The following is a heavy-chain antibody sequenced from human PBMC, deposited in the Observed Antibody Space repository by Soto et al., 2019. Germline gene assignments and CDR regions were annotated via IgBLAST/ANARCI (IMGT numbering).Heavy chain of an antibody. CDR3: ARVAEQQLVFFDY. V-gene: IGHV4-30-2*01. J-gene: IGHJ4*02. D-gene: IGHD6-13*01. CDR1: GGSISSGGYS. CDR2: IYHSGST. Sequence: PSETLSLTCAVSGGSISSGGYSWSWIRQPPGKGLEWIGYIYHSGSTYYNPSLKSRVTISVDRSKNQFSLKLSSVTAADTAVYYCARVAEQQLVFFDYWGQGTLVTVSS.